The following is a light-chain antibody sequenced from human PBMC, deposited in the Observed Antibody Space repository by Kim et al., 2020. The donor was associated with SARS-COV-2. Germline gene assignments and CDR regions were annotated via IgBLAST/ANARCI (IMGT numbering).Light chain of an antibody. CDR1: QSVRDY. CDR2: GAS. CDR3: HQYYHWTPWT. J-gene: IGKJ1*01. Sequence: EMIQSPATLSVPPGETATLSCRASQSVRDYLAWYQQRTGQAPRLLIYGASTRATDIPARFTGSGSGTDFTLTITSLQSEDSAIYYCHQYYHWTPWTFGQGTKVDIK. V-gene: IGKV3-15*01.